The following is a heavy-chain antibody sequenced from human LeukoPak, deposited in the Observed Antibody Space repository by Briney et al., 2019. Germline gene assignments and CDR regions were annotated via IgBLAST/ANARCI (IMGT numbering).Heavy chain of an antibody. V-gene: IGHV3-66*04. J-gene: IGHJ4*02. CDR1: GFTVRSNY. CDR3: AKRTSNWNYFDY. CDR2: SYSDGTT. Sequence: GGSLRLSCAASGFTVRSNYMSWVRQAPGKGLEWVSVSYSDGTTYYADSVKGSFTISRDKSKNTLYLQMNSLRAEDTAVYYCAKRTSNWNYFDYWGQGTLVTVSS. D-gene: IGHD1-20*01.